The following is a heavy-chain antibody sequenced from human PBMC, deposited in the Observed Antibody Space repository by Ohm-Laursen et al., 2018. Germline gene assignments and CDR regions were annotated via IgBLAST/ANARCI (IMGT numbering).Heavy chain of an antibody. J-gene: IGHJ4*02. CDR1: GGSFSGYY. D-gene: IGHD4-11*01. CDR2: INHSGST. Sequence: TLSLTCAVYGGSFSGYYWSWIRQPPGKGLEWIGEINHSGSTNYNPSLKSRVTISVDTSKNQFSLKLSSVTAADTAVYYCARGPLTTPNYFDYWGQGTLVTVSS. CDR3: ARGPLTTPNYFDY. V-gene: IGHV4-34*01.